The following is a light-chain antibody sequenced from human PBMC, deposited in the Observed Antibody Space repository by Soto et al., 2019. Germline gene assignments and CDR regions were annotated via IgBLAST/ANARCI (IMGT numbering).Light chain of an antibody. CDR1: QTVSSS. CDR2: EAS. CDR3: QQHINWALT. J-gene: IGKJ4*01. V-gene: IGKV3-11*01. Sequence: EIVLTQSPATLSLSPGERATLSCRASQTVSSSLAWYQQKPGQAPRLLIYEASNRATGIPARFSGSGSGADFTLTISSLEPEDLALYYRQQHINWALTFGGGTKVDIK.